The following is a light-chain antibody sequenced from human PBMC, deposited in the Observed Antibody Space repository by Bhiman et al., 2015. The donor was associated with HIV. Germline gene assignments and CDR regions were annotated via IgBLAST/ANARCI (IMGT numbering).Light chain of an antibody. Sequence: QSALTQPASVSGSPGQSITISCTGTGSDVGGYNHVSWYQQHPGKAPKLMIYDVSNRPSGVSNRFSGSKSGNTASLTISGLQAEDEADYYCSSLTRPAVTYVFGTGTNVTVL. CDR2: DVS. V-gene: IGLV2-14*03. CDR1: GSDVGGYNH. CDR3: SSLTRPAVTYV. J-gene: IGLJ1*01.